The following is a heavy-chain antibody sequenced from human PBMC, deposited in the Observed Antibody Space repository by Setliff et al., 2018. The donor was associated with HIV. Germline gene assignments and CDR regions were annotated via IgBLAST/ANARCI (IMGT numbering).Heavy chain of an antibody. CDR3: ARKRVGFDGIDV. Sequence: ASVKVSCKASGYTFSSYDINWVRQAPGQGLEWMGWINPKTGDTSYAQKFNGWVTLTRDTSITTAYLEVRSDDTAVYYCARKRVGFDGIDVWGQGTTVTVSS. J-gene: IGHJ6*02. CDR2: INPKTGDT. D-gene: IGHD1-26*01. V-gene: IGHV1-2*04. CDR1: GYTFSSYD.